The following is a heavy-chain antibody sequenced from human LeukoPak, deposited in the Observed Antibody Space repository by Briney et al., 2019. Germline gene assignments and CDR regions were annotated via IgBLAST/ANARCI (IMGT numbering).Heavy chain of an antibody. CDR2: ISSSGSTI. V-gene: IGHV3-48*01. Sequence: PGGSLRLSCAASGFTFSSYNMHWVRQAPGKGLEWVSYISSSGSTIYYADSVQGRFTISRDNAKNSLFLQMNSLRAEDTAVYYWAKYTAGGFDYWGQGTLVTVSS. D-gene: IGHD2-2*02. CDR1: GFTFSSYN. J-gene: IGHJ4*02. CDR3: AKYTAGGFDY.